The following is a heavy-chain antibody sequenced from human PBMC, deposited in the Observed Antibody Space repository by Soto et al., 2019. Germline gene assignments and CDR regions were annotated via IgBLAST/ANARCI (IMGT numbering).Heavy chain of an antibody. V-gene: IGHV4-59*08. Sequence: SETLSLTCTVSGGSISSYYWSWIRQPPGKGLEWIGYIYYSGSTNYNPSLKSRVTISVDTSKNQFSLKLSSVTAADTAVYYCARQTVDTAMVRTYFDILTGYYYYYYHYYMDFWGKGTSVTVSS. CDR3: ARQTVDTAMVRTYFDILTGYYYYYYHYYMDF. J-gene: IGHJ6*03. CDR1: GGSISSYY. CDR2: IYYSGST. D-gene: IGHD3-9*01.